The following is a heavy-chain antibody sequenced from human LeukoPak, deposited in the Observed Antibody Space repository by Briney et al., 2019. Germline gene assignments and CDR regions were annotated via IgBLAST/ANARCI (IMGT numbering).Heavy chain of an antibody. J-gene: IGHJ4*02. V-gene: IGHV3-48*01. CDR3: TRDLSMIFGGVNFDS. CDR1: GFTFSSYS. D-gene: IGHD3-16*01. CDR2: ISTTGTNT. Sequence: PGGSLRLSCAASGFTFSSYSMVWVRQAPGKGPEWVSYISTTGTNTHYADSVKGRFTISRDNAKNSVDLHLRCLRAEDTAVYYCTRDLSMIFGGVNFDSWGQGTLVTVSS.